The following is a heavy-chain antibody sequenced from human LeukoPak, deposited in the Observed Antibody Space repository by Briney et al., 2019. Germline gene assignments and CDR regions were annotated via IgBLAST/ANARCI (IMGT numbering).Heavy chain of an antibody. D-gene: IGHD1-26*01. V-gene: IGHV4-34*01. CDR1: GGSFSGYY. CDR2: INHSGST. J-gene: IGHJ5*02. CDR3: ARGGPVGIDP. Sequence: SETLSLTCAVYGGSFSGYYWSWIRQPPGKGLEWIGEINHSGSTNYNPSLKSRVTISVDTSKNQFSLKLSSVTAADTAVYHCARGGPVGIDPWGQGTLVTVSS.